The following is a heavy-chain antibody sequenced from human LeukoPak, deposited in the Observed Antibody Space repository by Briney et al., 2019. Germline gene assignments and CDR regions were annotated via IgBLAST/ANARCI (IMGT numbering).Heavy chain of an antibody. V-gene: IGHV3-21*01. J-gene: IGHJ4*02. D-gene: IGHD4-17*01. Sequence: GGSLRLSCAASGFTFSNYNMNWVRQAPGQGLEWLSSISSSSTYIYYADSVKGRFTISRDNAKNSLYLQIHSLRAEDTAVYFCATDYGYYFDYWGQGTLVAVSS. CDR2: ISSSSTYI. CDR1: GFTFSNYN. CDR3: ATDYGYYFDY.